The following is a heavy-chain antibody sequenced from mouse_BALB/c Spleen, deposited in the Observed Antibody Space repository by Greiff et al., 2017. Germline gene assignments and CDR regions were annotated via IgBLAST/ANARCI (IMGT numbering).Heavy chain of an antibody. CDR3: ARSPGDWYFDV. V-gene: IGHV3-2*02. CDR1: GYSITSDYA. CDR2: ISYSGST. J-gene: IGHJ1*01. Sequence: EVKLMESGPGLVKPSQSLSLTCTVTGYSITSDYAWNWIRQFPGNKLEWMGYISYSGSTSYNPSLKSRISITRDTSKNQFFLQLNSVTTEDTATYYCARSPGDWYFDVWGAGTTVTVSS. D-gene: IGHD3-1*01.